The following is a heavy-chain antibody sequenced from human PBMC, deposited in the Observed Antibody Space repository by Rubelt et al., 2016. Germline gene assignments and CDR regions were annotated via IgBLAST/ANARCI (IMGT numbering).Heavy chain of an antibody. V-gene: IGHV3-30*04. J-gene: IGHJ4*02. CDR1: GFTFSDYA. CDR3: ARVTGVYFDY. D-gene: IGHD7-27*01. Sequence: RSLRLSCAASGFTFSDYAMHWVRQAPGKGLEWVAVISFDGSNEYYADSVKGRFTISRDSSKNTLYLQMNSLRAEDTAVYYCARVTGVYFDYWGLGTLVTVSS. CDR2: ISFDGSNE.